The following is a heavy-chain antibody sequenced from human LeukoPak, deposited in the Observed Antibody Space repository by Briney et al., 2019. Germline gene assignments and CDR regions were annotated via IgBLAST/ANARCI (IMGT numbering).Heavy chain of an antibody. J-gene: IGHJ4*02. V-gene: IGHV3-30*04. Sequence: GGSLRLSYAASGFIFNNNAIHWVRQAPGKGLEWVAVISFDGRDKHHADSVKGRFTISRDNSKNTLYLQMNSLRAEDTAVYYCAIGDSLGELSSSFEYWGQGTLVTVSS. D-gene: IGHD3-16*02. CDR3: AIGDSLGELSSSFEY. CDR1: GFIFNNNA. CDR2: ISFDGRDK.